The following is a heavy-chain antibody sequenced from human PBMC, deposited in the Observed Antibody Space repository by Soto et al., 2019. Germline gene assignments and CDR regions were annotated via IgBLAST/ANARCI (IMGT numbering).Heavy chain of an antibody. CDR1: VFTFSSYA. J-gene: IGHJ4*02. CDR3: ANPGYGSGGYHSDSPNFDY. CDR2: ISGSGGST. D-gene: IGHD6-25*01. Sequence: GGSLRLSCAASVFTFSSYAMSWVRQAPGKGLEWVSAISGSGGSTYYADSVKGRFNISRDNSKNTQYLQMKSLRDDDKTVYYSANPGYGSGGYHSDSPNFDYWGQGTLVTVVS. V-gene: IGHV3-23*01.